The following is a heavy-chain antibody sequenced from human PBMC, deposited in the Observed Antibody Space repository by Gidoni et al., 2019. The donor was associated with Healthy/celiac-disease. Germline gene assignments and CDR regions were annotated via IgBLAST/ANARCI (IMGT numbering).Heavy chain of an antibody. Sequence: QVQLVESGGGVVQPGRSLRLSCAASGFTFSSYGMHWVRQAPGKGLGWVEVIWYDGSNKYYADSVKGRFTISRDNSKNTLYLQMNSLRAEDTAVYYCARDGGENLDYWGQGTLVTVSS. V-gene: IGHV3-33*01. CDR2: IWYDGSNK. D-gene: IGHD3-10*01. CDR3: ARDGGENLDY. J-gene: IGHJ4*02. CDR1: GFTFSSYG.